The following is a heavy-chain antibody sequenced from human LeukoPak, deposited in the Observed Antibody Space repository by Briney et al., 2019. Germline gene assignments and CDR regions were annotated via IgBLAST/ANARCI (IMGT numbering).Heavy chain of an antibody. J-gene: IGHJ3*02. CDR1: GFTFSSYA. V-gene: IGHV3-23*01. Sequence: PGGSLRLSRAASGFTFSSYAMSWVRQAPGKGLEWVSAISGSGGSTCYADSVKGRFTISRDNSKNTLYLQMNSLRAEDTAVYYCAKAALGYYDSSGYYYDGDDAFDIWGQGTMVTVSS. D-gene: IGHD3-22*01. CDR2: ISGSGGST. CDR3: AKAALGYYDSSGYYYDGDDAFDI.